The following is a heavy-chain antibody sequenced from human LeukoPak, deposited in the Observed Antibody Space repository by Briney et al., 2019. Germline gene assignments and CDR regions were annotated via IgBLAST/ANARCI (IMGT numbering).Heavy chain of an antibody. CDR3: ARRYGRPFDY. CDR2: IYPGDSDT. CDR1: GYIFNRYW. J-gene: IGHJ4*02. Sequence: GESLKISCKGSGYIFNRYWIACVRQMPGKGLEWMGIIYPGDSDTRYSPSFQGQVTMSADKSTSTAYLQWSSLRASDTAMYYCARRYGRPFDYWGQGTLVTVSS. V-gene: IGHV5-51*01. D-gene: IGHD4-17*01.